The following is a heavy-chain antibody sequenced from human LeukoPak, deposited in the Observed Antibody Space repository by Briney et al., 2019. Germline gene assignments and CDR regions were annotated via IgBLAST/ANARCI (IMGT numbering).Heavy chain of an antibody. CDR3: VRDIATVQHQD. CDR1: GYTFTSYG. J-gene: IGHJ4*02. CDR2: ISVYNGNT. Sequence: ASVRVSCKTSGYTFTSYGISWVRQAPGQGLEWMGWISVYNGNTNYVQKFRGRVAMTTDTSTSTVYMDLRSLRSDDTAVYYCVRDIATVQHQDWGQGTLVTVSS. D-gene: IGHD1-1*01. V-gene: IGHV1-18*01.